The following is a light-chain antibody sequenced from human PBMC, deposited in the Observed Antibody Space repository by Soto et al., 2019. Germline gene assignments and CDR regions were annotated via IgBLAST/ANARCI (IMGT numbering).Light chain of an antibody. CDR3: QQYNDFPWT. CDR1: QSISSW. CDR2: KAS. Sequence: DIQMTQSPSTLSASVGDRVTITCRASQSISSWLAWYQQKPGKAPKLLIYKASSLEIGVPSRFSGSGSGTEVSLDPSSLQPDDFATYYCQQYNDFPWTFGQGTKVEIK. J-gene: IGKJ1*01. V-gene: IGKV1-5*03.